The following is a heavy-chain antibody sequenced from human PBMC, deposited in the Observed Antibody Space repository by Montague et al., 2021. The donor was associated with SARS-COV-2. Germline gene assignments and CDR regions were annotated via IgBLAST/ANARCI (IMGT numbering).Heavy chain of an antibody. CDR3: ERVPAVTKVSAATIDF. Sequence: SETLSLTCIVSRDSTNNFQWGWVRQPPGKGMEWMTYFIPTGNSNHNHSPSSRITTSVDTAKNQFSLRLRSVTAADSAPYFCERVPAVTKVSAATIDFWGHGILVTVSS. CDR1: RDSTNNFQ. D-gene: IGHD4-11*01. CDR2: FIPTGNS. V-gene: IGHV4-59*01. J-gene: IGHJ4*01.